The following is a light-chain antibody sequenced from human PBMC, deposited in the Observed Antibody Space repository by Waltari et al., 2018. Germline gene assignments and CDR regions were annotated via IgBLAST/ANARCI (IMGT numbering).Light chain of an antibody. CDR2: RNN. CDR3: ASWDDSHYV. V-gene: IGLV1-47*01. J-gene: IGLJ1*01. CDR1: NSNLGSNY. Sequence: QSALTQPPSVSGSPGQSVTISCSGSNSNLGSNYLHWYQQLPGTAPKLLIYRNNQRPSGVPDRFSASKSGTSASLAISGLRSEDEAVYYCASWDDSHYVFGTGTQVTVL.